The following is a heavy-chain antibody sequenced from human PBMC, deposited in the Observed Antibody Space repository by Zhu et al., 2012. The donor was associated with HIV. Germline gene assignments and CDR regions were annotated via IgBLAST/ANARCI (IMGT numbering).Heavy chain of an antibody. J-gene: IGHJ4*02. D-gene: IGHD3-10*01. CDR2: INTSGST. Sequence: QVQLQESGPGLVKPSETLSLTCTVSGGSISSYYWSWIRQPAGKGLEWIGRINTSGSTNYNPSLKSRVTMSVDSSENQFSPKLNPVTAADTAVYYCARLYGSGSFDNWGQGTLVTVSS. CDR1: GGSISSYY. V-gene: IGHV4-4*07. CDR3: ARLYGSGSFDN.